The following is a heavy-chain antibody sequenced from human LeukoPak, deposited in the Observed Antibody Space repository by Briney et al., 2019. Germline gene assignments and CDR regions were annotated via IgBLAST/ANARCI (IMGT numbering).Heavy chain of an antibody. CDR1: GFTFSSYA. Sequence: PGGSLRLSCAASGFTFSSYAMSWVRQAPGKGLEWVSAISGSGGSTYYADSVKGRFTISRENAKNSLYLQMNSLRAGDTAVYYCARGGGYDTTFGDVWGQGTTVTVSS. V-gene: IGHV3-23*01. CDR2: ISGSGGST. J-gene: IGHJ6*02. D-gene: IGHD5-12*01. CDR3: ARGGGYDTTFGDV.